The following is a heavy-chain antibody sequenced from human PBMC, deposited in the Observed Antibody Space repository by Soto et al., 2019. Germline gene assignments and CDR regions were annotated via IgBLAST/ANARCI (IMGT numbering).Heavy chain of an antibody. V-gene: IGHV1-18*01. D-gene: IGHD5-18*01. J-gene: IGHJ4*02. CDR3: APHTLDTGMPSGY. CDR1: GYTFTNYG. CDR2: IGGYKGNT. Sequence: QVQLVQSGAEVREPGASVKVSCKASGYTFTNYGVSWVRQPPGQGLEWMGWIGGYKGNTNNPRKLQGRVTLATDTSTSIGYVELRSLRSDDTAVYYCAPHTLDTGMPSGYWGQGTLVTVSS.